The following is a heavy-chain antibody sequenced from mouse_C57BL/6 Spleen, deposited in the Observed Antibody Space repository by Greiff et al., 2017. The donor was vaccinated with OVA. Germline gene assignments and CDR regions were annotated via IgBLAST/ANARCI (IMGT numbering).Heavy chain of an antibody. CDR3: ARPNWYDDFDY. Sequence: EVKLVESGGGLVTPGGSLKLSCAASGFTFSDYGMHWVRQAPEKGLEWVAYISSGSSTIYYADTVKGRFPISSDNAKNTLFLQMTSLRSEDTAMYYCARPNWYDDFDYWGQGTTLTVSS. V-gene: IGHV5-17*01. D-gene: IGHD2-14*01. CDR2: ISSGSSTI. J-gene: IGHJ2*01. CDR1: GFTFSDYG.